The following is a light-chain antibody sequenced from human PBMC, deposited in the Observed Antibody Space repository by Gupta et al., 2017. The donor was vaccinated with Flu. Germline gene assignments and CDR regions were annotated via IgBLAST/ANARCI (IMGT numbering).Light chain of an antibody. CDR2: VAA. J-gene: IGKJ1*01. V-gene: IGKV1-9*01. Sequence: PSFLSASVGDRVTITCRASHGISTYLAGYQQKAGKDPNRLIYVAAIWQSGGPSRCSGSGSGTEVIPTISSLQAEDVSTEYCQQVNDYPWTFGHGTKVEIK. CDR1: HGISTY. CDR3: QQVNDYPWT.